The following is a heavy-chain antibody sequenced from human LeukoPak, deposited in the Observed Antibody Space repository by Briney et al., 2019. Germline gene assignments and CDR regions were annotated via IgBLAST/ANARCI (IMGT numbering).Heavy chain of an antibody. J-gene: IGHJ4*02. CDR3: AKPAYDSSGYTYYFDY. D-gene: IGHD3-22*01. CDR1: GFTFSHYA. V-gene: IGHV3-23*01. Sequence: PGGSLRLSCAASGFTFSHYARRRVRQAPGKGLEWDSAIRGSGGSTYYADSVKGRFTISIDDSKHTLYLQMHSLRAEDTAVYYCAKPAYDSSGYTYYFDYWGQGPLVTVYS. CDR2: IRGSGGST.